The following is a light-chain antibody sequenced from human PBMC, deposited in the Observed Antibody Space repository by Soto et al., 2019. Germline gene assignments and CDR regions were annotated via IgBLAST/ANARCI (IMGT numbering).Light chain of an antibody. Sequence: EIVLTQSPGTLSLSPGERATLSFRASQSVRDRYLAWYQQKPGQAPSLLIYDTSTRSTGVPDRFSGSGSVTDFDLTISRVEPEDFAIYFCQQYGSSPGTFGQGTKVDI. CDR1: QSVRDRY. V-gene: IGKV3-20*01. J-gene: IGKJ1*01. CDR2: DTS. CDR3: QQYGSSPGT.